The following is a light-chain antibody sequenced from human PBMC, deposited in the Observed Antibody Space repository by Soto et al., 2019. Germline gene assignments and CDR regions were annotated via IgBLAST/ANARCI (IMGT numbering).Light chain of an antibody. CDR1: SSDVGSYKY. J-gene: IGLJ2*01. Sequence: QSVLTQPASVSASPGQSISISCTGTSSDVGSYKYVSWYQQHPGEAPKLMIYEVTKRPSGVPDRFSGSKSGNTASLTVSGLQAEDEADYYCSSYAGSNNLFFGGGTKLTVL. CDR3: SSYAGSNNLF. V-gene: IGLV2-8*01. CDR2: EVT.